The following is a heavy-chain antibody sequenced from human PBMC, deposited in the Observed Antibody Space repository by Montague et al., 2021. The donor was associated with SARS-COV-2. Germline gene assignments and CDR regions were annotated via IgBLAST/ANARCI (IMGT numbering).Heavy chain of an antibody. CDR1: GFTLGSYS. D-gene: IGHD4-17*01. V-gene: IGHV3-48*04. CDR2: ISRSSRTI. Sequence: SLRLSCAASGFTLGSYSMNWVRQAPGKGLGWVSYISRSSRTIYYADSVKGRITISRDNAKNSLYLQMNSLRAEDTAVYYCADYGDTEPFQHWGQGTLVTVSS. CDR3: ADYGDTEPFQH. J-gene: IGHJ1*01.